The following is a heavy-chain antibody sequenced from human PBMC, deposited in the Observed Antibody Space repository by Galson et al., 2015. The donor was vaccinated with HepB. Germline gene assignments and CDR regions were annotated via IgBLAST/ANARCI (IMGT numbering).Heavy chain of an antibody. D-gene: IGHD2-15*01. CDR3: ARSVTGGSLPRYNWFDP. V-gene: IGHV1-8*01. Sequence: SCKASAYTFTSYDVNWVRQATGQGLEWMGWTNLNSGYTGYAQKFKGRVTISVDTSKNQFSLKLSSVTAADTAVYYCARSVTGGSLPRYNWFDPWGQGTLVTVSS. CDR2: TNLNSGYT. CDR1: AYTFTSYD. J-gene: IGHJ5*02.